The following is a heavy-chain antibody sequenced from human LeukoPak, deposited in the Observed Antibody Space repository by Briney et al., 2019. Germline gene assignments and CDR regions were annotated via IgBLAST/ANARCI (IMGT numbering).Heavy chain of an antibody. D-gene: IGHD5-24*01. CDR3: TRTIPPAH. Sequence: SGGSLRLSCTASGFSISSHYISWVRQAPGKGLDWVSVICRSGGTYFADSVKGRFTISRDDSQNTVSLQMNNLRAEDTAVYYCTRTIPPAHWGQGTLVTVSS. J-gene: IGHJ4*02. CDR1: GFSISSHY. V-gene: IGHV3-53*01. CDR2: ICRSGGT.